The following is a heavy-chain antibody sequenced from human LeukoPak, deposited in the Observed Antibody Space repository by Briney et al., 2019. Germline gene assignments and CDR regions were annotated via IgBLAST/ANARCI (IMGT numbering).Heavy chain of an antibody. CDR2: IYYSGST. CDR3: ARGLGGYDFWSGPRLADDAFDI. D-gene: IGHD3-3*01. V-gene: IGHV4-59*12. J-gene: IGHJ3*02. Sequence: SETLSLTCTVSGGSISSYYWSWIRQPPGKGLEWIGYIYYSGSTNYNPSLKSRVTISVDTSKNQFSLKLSSVTAADTAVYYCARGLGGYDFWSGPRLADDAFDIRGQGTMVTVSS. CDR1: GGSISSYY.